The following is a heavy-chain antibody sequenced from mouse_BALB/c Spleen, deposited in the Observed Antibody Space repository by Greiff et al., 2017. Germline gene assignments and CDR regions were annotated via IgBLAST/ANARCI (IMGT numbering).Heavy chain of an antibody. V-gene: IGHV5-6*01. J-gene: IGHJ4*01. CDR1: GFTFSSYG. CDR3: ARHGSSYAMDY. D-gene: IGHD1-1*01. Sequence: EVKVVESGGDLVKPGGSLKLSCAASGFTFSSYGMSWVRQTPDKRLEWVATISSGGSYTYYPDSVKGRFTISRDNAKNTLYLQMSSLKSEDTAMYYCARHGSSYAMDYWGQGTSVTVSS. CDR2: ISSGGSYT.